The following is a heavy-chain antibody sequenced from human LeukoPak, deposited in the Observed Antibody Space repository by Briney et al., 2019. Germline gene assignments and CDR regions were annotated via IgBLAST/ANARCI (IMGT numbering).Heavy chain of an antibody. CDR3: ARALTTLTYEGY. D-gene: IGHD1-1*01. V-gene: IGHV3-7*01. CDR1: GFTFSSYW. CDR2: IKEDGSEK. J-gene: IGHJ4*02. Sequence: GGSLRLSCAASGFTFSSYWMSWVRQAPGKGLEWVANIKEDGSEKYYVDSVKGRFTISRDNAKNSVYLQMNSLRAEDTAVYYCARALTTLTYEGYWGQGTLVTVSS.